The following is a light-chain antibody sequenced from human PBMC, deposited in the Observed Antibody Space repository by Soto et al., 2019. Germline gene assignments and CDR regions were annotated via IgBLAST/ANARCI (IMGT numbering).Light chain of an antibody. J-gene: IGKJ4*01. CDR3: QQYGDLPLT. V-gene: IGKV1-33*01. CDR2: DAS. Sequence: DIQMTQSPSSLSASVGDRVTITCQASQDISNHLNWYQQKPGKAPKLLIFDASSVEAGVPSRFSGSGSGTHFTFTSHSLQAEDIATYFCQQYGDLPLTFGGGTKV. CDR1: QDISNH.